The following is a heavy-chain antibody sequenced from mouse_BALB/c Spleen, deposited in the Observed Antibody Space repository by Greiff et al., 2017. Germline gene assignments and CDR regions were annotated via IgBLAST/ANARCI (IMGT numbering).Heavy chain of an antibody. D-gene: IGHD2-3*01. V-gene: IGHV5-9-1*01. CDR3: ARGAMGTDHRFAY. J-gene: IGHJ3*01. Sequence: EVMLVESGGGLVKPGGSLKLSCAASGFTFSGFSMSWVRQTPGKRLEWVAASSSGGSYTKYTDSVTVRFTIFRDNAKNNLYLHMSSLKAEDTAMYYCARGAMGTDHRFAYWGQGALVRVSA. CDR2: SSSGGSYT. CDR1: GFTFSGFS.